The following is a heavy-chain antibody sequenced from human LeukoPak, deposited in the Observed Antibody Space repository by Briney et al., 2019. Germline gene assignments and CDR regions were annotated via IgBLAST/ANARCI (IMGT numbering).Heavy chain of an antibody. V-gene: IGHV3-30*02. CDR1: GFTFSSYG. Sequence: GGSLRLSCAASGFTFSSYGMHWVRQAPGKGLEWVAFIRYDGSNKYYADSVKGRFTISRDNAKNSVYLQMRSLRAEDTAVYYCVREGYYDSSGYLGVFDYWGQGTLVTVSS. CDR2: IRYDGSNK. CDR3: VREGYYDSSGYLGVFDY. D-gene: IGHD3-22*01. J-gene: IGHJ4*02.